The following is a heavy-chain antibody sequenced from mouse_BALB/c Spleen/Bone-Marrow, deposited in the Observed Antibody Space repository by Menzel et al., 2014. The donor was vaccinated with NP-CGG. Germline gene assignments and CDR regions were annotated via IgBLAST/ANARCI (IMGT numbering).Heavy chain of an antibody. V-gene: IGHV1S130*01. J-gene: IGHJ2*01. CDR1: GYTFTSSW. D-gene: IGHD4-1*01. CDR3: ARSGFDY. CDR2: IHPNSGNT. Sequence: LQESGSVLVRPGASVKLSCKASGYTFTSSWMHWAKQRPGQGLEWIGEIHPNSGNTNYNEKFKGKATLTVDTSSSTAYVDLSSLTSEDSAVYYCARSGFDYWGQGTTLTVSS.